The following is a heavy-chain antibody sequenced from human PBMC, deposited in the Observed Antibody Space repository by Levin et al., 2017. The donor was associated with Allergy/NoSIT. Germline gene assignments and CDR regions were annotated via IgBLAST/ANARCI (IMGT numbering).Heavy chain of an antibody. J-gene: IGHJ6*02. CDR1: GFTFSDHY. Sequence: GGSLRLSCAASGFTFSDHYMDWVRQAPGKGLEWVGRIRDKTNSYTTEYAASVKGRFTISRDASKNSLYLQMNSLRTEDTAVYYCARGAGATISDAYHYGMDVWGQGTTVTVSS. CDR2: IRDKTNSYTT. CDR3: ARGAGATISDAYHYGMDV. D-gene: IGHD5-12*01. V-gene: IGHV3-72*01.